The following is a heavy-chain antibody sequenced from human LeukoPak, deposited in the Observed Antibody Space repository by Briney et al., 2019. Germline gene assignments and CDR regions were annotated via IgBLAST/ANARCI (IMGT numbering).Heavy chain of an antibody. J-gene: IGHJ4*02. CDR2: ISGSGGST. D-gene: IGHD4-17*01. CDR1: GFTFSSYA. Sequence: GGSLRLSCAASGFTFSSYAMSWVRQAPGKGLEWVSAISGSGGSTYYADSVKGRFTISRDNSKNTLYLQMNSLRAEDTAVYYCAKDKLSPYYGGPYYFDYWGQGTLVTVSS. V-gene: IGHV3-23*01. CDR3: AKDKLSPYYGGPYYFDY.